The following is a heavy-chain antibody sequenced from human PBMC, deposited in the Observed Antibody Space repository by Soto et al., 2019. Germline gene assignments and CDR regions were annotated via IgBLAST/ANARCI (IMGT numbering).Heavy chain of an antibody. Sequence: PSETLSLTCTVSGGSISSYYWSWIRQPPGKGLEWIGYIYYSGSTNYNPSLKSRVTISVDTSKNQFSLKLSSVTAADTAVYYCASGLYSSSWTYFDYWGQGTLVTVS. D-gene: IGHD6-13*01. CDR1: GGSISSYY. J-gene: IGHJ4*02. CDR2: IYYSGST. CDR3: ASGLYSSSWTYFDY. V-gene: IGHV4-59*08.